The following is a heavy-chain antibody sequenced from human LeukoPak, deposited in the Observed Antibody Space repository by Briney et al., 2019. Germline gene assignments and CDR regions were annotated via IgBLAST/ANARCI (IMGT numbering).Heavy chain of an antibody. V-gene: IGHV3-7*01. CDR3: ARDDGRYDFWSAYYSSCYMDV. Sequence: GGSLRLSCAASGFTFSSYWRSWVRQAPGKGLEWVANIKQDGSEKDYVDSVKGRFTISRDNAKNSLYLQMNSLRAEDTAVYYCARDDGRYDFWSAYYSSCYMDVWGKGTTVTVSS. CDR1: GFTFSSYW. CDR2: IKQDGSEK. J-gene: IGHJ6*03. D-gene: IGHD3-3*01.